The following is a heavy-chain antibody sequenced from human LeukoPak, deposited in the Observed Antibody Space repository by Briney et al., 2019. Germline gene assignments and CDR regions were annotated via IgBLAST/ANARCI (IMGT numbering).Heavy chain of an antibody. Sequence: PGRSLRLSCAASGFTFDDYAMHWVRQVPGKGLEWVSGISWNSGSIGYADSVKGRFTISRDSAKNSLYLQMNSLRAEDTALYYCAKDYGSSWTGGFDYWGQGTLVTVSS. D-gene: IGHD6-13*01. CDR1: GFTFDDYA. CDR3: AKDYGSSWTGGFDY. J-gene: IGHJ4*02. V-gene: IGHV3-9*01. CDR2: ISWNSGSI.